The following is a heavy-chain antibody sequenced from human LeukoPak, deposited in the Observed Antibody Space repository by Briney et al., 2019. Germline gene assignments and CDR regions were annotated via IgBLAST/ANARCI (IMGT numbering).Heavy chain of an antibody. J-gene: IGHJ4*02. CDR1: GFTFSSYG. CDR2: IWYDGSNK. D-gene: IGHD3-22*01. V-gene: IGHV3-33*06. Sequence: PGGSLRLSCAAAGFTFSSYGMHWVRQAPGKGLEWAADIWYDGSNKYYADSVKGRFTISRDNCKNTLYLQINSVRTADTAVYYCAKDYFGYYDSSGYEFDYWGQGTLVTVSS. CDR3: AKDYFGYYDSSGYEFDY.